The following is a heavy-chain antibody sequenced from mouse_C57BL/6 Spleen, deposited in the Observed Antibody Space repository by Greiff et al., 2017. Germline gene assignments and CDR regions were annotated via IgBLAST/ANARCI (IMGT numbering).Heavy chain of an antibody. J-gene: IGHJ4*01. Sequence: EVKLMESGGGLVQPGGSLSLSCAASGFTFTDYYMSWVRQPPGKALEWLGFIRNKANGYTTEYSASVKGRFTISRDNSQSILYLQMNALRAEDSATYYCARYKPDGYYVYYYAMDYWGQGTSVTVSS. CDR2: IRNKANGYTT. V-gene: IGHV7-3*01. CDR1: GFTFTDYY. CDR3: ARYKPDGYYVYYYAMDY. D-gene: IGHD2-3*01.